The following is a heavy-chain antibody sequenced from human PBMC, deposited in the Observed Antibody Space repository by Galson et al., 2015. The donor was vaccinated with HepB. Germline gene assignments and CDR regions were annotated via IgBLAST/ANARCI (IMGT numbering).Heavy chain of an antibody. CDR1: GFTFSSYA. V-gene: IGHV3-64D*06. CDR2: ISSNGGST. J-gene: IGHJ4*02. CDR3: VKGDGDGGIDY. D-gene: IGHD4-17*01. Sequence: SLRLSCAASGFTFSSYAMHWVRQAPGKGLEYVSAISSNGGSTYYADSVKGRFTISRDNSKNTLYLQMSSLRAEDTAVYYCVKGDGDGGIDYWGQGTLVTVSS.